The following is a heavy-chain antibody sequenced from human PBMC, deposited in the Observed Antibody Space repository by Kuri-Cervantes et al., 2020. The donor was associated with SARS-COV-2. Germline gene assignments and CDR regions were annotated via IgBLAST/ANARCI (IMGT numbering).Heavy chain of an antibody. Sequence: SVKVSCKASGGTFSSYAISWVRQAPGQGLEWMGGIIPIFGTANYAQKFQGRVTITADESTSTAYMGLSSLRSEDTAVYYCARGPDTALAYYYYYMDVWGKGTTVTVSS. CDR2: IIPIFGTA. CDR1: GGTFSSYA. V-gene: IGHV1-69*13. J-gene: IGHJ6*03. CDR3: ARGPDTALAYYYYYMDV. D-gene: IGHD5-18*01.